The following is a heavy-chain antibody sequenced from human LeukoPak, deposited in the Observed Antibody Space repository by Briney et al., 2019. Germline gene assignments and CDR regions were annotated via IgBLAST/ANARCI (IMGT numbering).Heavy chain of an antibody. CDR3: AKAFSAYENWPPNWFDP. CDR1: GFTFSTFA. D-gene: IGHD5-12*01. V-gene: IGHV3-23*01. J-gene: IGHJ5*02. CDR2: ISGSGGGT. Sequence: GGSLRLSCAASGFTFSTFAMSWVRQAPGKGLEWVSAISGSGGGTYYADSVKGRLTISRDNSKNTLYLQMSSLRAEDTAVYYCAKAFSAYENWPPNWFDPWGQGTMVTVSS.